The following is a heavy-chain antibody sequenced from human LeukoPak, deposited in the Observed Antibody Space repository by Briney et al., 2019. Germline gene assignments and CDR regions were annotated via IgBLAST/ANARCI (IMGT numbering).Heavy chain of an antibody. CDR2: IWYDGSHK. CDR3: ARDSLITSGTGSPDY. CDR1: GFTFSDYG. V-gene: IGHV3-33*01. D-gene: IGHD3-10*01. J-gene: IGHJ4*02. Sequence: HPGGSLRLSCAASGFTFSDYGMHWVRQAPGKGLEWVAVIWYDGSHKYYPDSVTGRFTISRDNSKNMLFLQIISLRAEDTALYYCARDSLITSGTGSPDYWGQGTLVTVSS.